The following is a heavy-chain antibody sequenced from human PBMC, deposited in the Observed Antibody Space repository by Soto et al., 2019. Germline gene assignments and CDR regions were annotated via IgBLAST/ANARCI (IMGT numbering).Heavy chain of an antibody. D-gene: IGHD3-22*01. Sequence: EVQLVESGGGLVQPGGSLRLSCAASGFTFSSYSMNWVRQAPGKGLEWVSYISSSSSTIYYADSVKGRFTISRDNAKISLYLRMTRLRDEDTAVDYCAGGLYDYGSRGYLGYWGQGTLVTVSS. CDR1: GFTFSSYS. CDR3: AGGLYDYGSRGYLGY. V-gene: IGHV3-48*02. J-gene: IGHJ4*02. CDR2: ISSSSSTI.